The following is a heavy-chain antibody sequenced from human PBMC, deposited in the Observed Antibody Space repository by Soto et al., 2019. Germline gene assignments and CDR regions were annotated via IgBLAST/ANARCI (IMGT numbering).Heavy chain of an antibody. Sequence: SETLSLTCTVSGGSVSSGSYYWSWIRQPPGKGLEWIGYIYYSGSTNYNPSLKSRVTISVDTSKNQFSLKLSSVTAADTAVYYCARTPYDYDSSGYYYFDYWGRGTLVTVSS. CDR3: ARTPYDYDSSGYYYFDY. CDR1: GGSVSSGSYY. J-gene: IGHJ4*02. D-gene: IGHD3-22*01. V-gene: IGHV4-61*01. CDR2: IYYSGST.